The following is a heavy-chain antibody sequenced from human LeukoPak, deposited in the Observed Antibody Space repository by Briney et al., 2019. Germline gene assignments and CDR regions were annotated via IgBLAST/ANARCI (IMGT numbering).Heavy chain of an antibody. D-gene: IGHD1-1*01. CDR1: GGSISSSSYY. V-gene: IGHV4-39*07. Sequence: PSETLSLTCTVSGGSISSSSYYWGRIRQPPGKGLEWIGSIYYSGSTYYNPSLKSRVTISVDTSKNQFSLKLSSVTAADTAVYYCARDVTTGTTTGGDYWGQGTLVTVSS. CDR3: ARDVTTGTTTGGDY. J-gene: IGHJ4*02. CDR2: IYYSGST.